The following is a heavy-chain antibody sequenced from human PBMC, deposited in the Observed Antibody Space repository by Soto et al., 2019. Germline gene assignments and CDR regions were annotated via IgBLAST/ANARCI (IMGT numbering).Heavy chain of an antibody. V-gene: IGHV3-21*06. CDR2: ISSTTNYI. Sequence: GGSLILSCAASGFTFTRYSMNWVRQAPGKGLEWVSSISSTTNYIYYGDSMKGRFAISRDNAKNSLYLEMNSLRAEDTAVYYCARESEDLTSNFDYWGQGTLVTVSS. CDR1: GFTFTRYS. J-gene: IGHJ4*02. CDR3: ARESEDLTSNFDY.